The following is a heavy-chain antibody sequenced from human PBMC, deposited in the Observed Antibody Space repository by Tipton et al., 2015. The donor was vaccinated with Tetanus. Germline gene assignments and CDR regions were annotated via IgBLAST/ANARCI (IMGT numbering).Heavy chain of an antibody. CDR3: ARLPKHYSASGST. CDR2: IYPGDSDA. CDR1: GHNSRSYW. V-gene: IGHV5-51*01. J-gene: IGHJ5*02. D-gene: IGHD3-10*01. Sequence: QLVQSGAEVKKPGESLRISCKVSGHNSRSYWISWVRQMPGKGLEWVGIIYPGDSDATYSPAFQGQVTISVDKSISTAYLQWSSLKASDTAFYFCARLPKHYSASGSTWGQGTLVTVSS.